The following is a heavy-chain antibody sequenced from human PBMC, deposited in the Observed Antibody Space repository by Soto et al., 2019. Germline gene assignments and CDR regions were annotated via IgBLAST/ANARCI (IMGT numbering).Heavy chain of an antibody. CDR3: ASFFRYCSGGSCYPTPGAFDI. CDR2: IYYSGST. Sequence: SETLSLTCTVSGGSISSSSYYGGWIRQPPGKGLEWIGSIYYSGSTYYNPSLKSRVTISVDTSKNQFSLKLSSVTAADTAVYYCASFFRYCSGGSCYPTPGAFDIWGQGTTVTVSS. CDR1: GGSISSSSYY. D-gene: IGHD2-15*01. V-gene: IGHV4-39*01. J-gene: IGHJ3*02.